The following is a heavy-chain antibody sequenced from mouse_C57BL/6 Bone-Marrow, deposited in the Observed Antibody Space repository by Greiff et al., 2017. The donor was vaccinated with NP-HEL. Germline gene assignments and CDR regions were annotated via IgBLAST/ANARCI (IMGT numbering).Heavy chain of an antibody. CDR2: IYPRSGNT. Sequence: VKLQESGAELARPGASVKLSCKASGYTFTSYGISWVKQRTGQGLEWIGEIYPRSGNTYYNEKFKGKATLSADKSSSTAYMELRSLTSEDSAVYFCASRIYYYGSPDYWGQGTTLTVSS. CDR1: GYTFTSYG. J-gene: IGHJ2*01. CDR3: ASRIYYYGSPDY. D-gene: IGHD1-1*01. V-gene: IGHV1-81*01.